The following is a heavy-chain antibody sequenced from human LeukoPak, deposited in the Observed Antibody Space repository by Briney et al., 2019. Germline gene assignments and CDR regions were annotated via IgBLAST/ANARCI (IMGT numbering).Heavy chain of an antibody. CDR3: ARDRQHRDAFDI. D-gene: IGHD1-1*01. J-gene: IGHJ3*02. Sequence: SETLSLTCTVSGGSISSGSYYWSWIRQPAGKGLEWIGRIYTSGSTNYNPSLKSRVTMSVDTSKNQFSLKLNSVTAADTAVYFCARDRQHRDAFDIWGQGTMVTVSS. CDR2: IYTSGST. V-gene: IGHV4-61*02. CDR1: GGSISSGSYY.